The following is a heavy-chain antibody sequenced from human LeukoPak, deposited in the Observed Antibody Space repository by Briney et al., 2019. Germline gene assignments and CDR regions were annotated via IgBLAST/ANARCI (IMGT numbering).Heavy chain of an antibody. CDR3: ARRLAYCGGDCYYYFDY. CDR2: IIPIFGTA. V-gene: IGHV1-69*13. D-gene: IGHD2-21*02. J-gene: IGHJ4*02. Sequence: SVKVSCKASGGTFSSYAISWVRQAPEQGLEWMGGIIPIFGTANYAQKFQGRVTITADESTSTAYMELSSLRSEDTAVYYCARRLAYCGGDCYYYFDYWGQGTLVTVSS. CDR1: GGTFSSYA.